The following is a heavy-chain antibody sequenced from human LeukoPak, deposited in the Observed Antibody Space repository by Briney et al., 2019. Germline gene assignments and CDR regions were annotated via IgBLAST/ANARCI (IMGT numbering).Heavy chain of an antibody. CDR1: GGTFSSYA. CDR2: IVPIFGTA. J-gene: IGHJ5*02. Sequence: SVKVSCKASGGTFSSYAISWVRQAPGQGLEWMGRIVPIFGTANYAQKFQGRVTITADKSTSTAYMELSSLRSEDTAVYYCARDWNSNYGLNWFDPWGQGTLVTVSS. D-gene: IGHD4-11*01. V-gene: IGHV1-69*06. CDR3: ARDWNSNYGLNWFDP.